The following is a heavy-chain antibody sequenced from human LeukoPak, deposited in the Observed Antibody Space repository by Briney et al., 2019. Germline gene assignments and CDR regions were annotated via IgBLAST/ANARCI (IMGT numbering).Heavy chain of an antibody. CDR3: AREFPDDAFDI. V-gene: IGHV3-23*01. Sequence: GGSLRLSCAASGFTFSFAAMTWVRQGPGKGLEWVSLISASGGSTYYADSVKGRFTISRDNSKNTVYLQMNSLRAEDTAVYYCAREFPDDAFDIWGQGTMVTVSS. CDR2: ISASGGST. J-gene: IGHJ3*02. CDR1: GFTFSFAA.